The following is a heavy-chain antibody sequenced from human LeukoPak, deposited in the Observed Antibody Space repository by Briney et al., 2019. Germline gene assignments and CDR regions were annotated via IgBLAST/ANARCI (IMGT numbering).Heavy chain of an antibody. Sequence: PSQTLSLTCTVSGDSISRGDYCWNWIRQPPGKGLEWIGYIYYSGSTYYNPSLKSRITMSLDTSKNQFSLKLSSVAAADTAVYYCARSAPRYCSSTSCYGGLLEFDPWGQGTLVTVSS. D-gene: IGHD2-2*01. CDR1: GDSISRGDYC. V-gene: IGHV4-30-4*01. CDR2: IYYSGST. CDR3: ARSAPRYCSSTSCYGGLLEFDP. J-gene: IGHJ5*02.